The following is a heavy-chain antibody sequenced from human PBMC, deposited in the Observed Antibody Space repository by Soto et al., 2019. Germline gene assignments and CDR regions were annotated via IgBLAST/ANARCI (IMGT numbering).Heavy chain of an antibody. V-gene: IGHV4-59*01. CDR2: IYYSGST. D-gene: IGHD4-17*01. CDR1: GGSISSYY. Sequence: PSETLSLTYTVSGGSISSYYVSWIRQPPGKGLEWIGYIYYSGSTNYNPSLKSRVTILVDTSKNQFSLKLSSVTAAATAVYYCARGYGDYVFDYWGQGTLVTVSS. CDR3: ARGYGDYVFDY. J-gene: IGHJ4*02.